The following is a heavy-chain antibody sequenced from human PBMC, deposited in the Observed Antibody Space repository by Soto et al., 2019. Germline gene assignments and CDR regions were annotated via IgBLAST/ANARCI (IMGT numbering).Heavy chain of an antibody. CDR1: GDSVSSNSAA. Sequence: QVPLQQSGPGLVKPSQTLSLTCAISGDSVSSNSAAWNWIRQSPSRGLEWLGRTYYRSKWYNDYAVSVKRRIAINPDTSKDQFTLPLTSVTTEDTAVYYCARVAGYYYDSSYFDYWGQGTLVTVSS. CDR2: TYYRSKWYN. CDR3: ARVAGYYYDSSYFDY. J-gene: IGHJ4*02. D-gene: IGHD3-22*01. V-gene: IGHV6-1*01.